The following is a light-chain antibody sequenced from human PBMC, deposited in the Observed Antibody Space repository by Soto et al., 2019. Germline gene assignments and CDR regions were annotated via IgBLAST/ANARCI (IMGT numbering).Light chain of an antibody. CDR2: EGF. J-gene: IGLJ3*02. CDR3: LSYTSANTRV. CDR1: SSDVGGSGL. Sequence: QSVLTQPASVSGSPAQSITISCTGSSSDVGGSGLVSWYQFHPGKAPKLLIFEGFKRPSGVSNRFSGSKSGNTASLTISGLQPEDEADYYCLSYTSANTRVFGGGTKLTVL. V-gene: IGLV2-14*02.